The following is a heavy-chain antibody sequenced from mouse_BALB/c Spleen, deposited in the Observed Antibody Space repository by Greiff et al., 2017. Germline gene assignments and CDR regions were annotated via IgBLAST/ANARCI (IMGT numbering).Heavy chain of an antibody. V-gene: IGHV1-14*01. J-gene: IGHJ2*01. D-gene: IGHD2-2*01. Sequence: VQLQQSGPELVKPGASVKMSCKASGYTFTSYVMHWVKQKPGQGLEWIGYINPYNDGTKYNEKFKGKATLTSDKSSSTAYMELSSLTSEDSAVYYCARGGLRRGPYFDYWGQGTTLTVSS. CDR2: INPYNDGT. CDR3: ARGGLRRGPYFDY. CDR1: GYTFTSYV.